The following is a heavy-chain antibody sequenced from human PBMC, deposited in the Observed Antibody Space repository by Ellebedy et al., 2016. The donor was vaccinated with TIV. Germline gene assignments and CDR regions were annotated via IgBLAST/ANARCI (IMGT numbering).Heavy chain of an antibody. Sequence: ASVKVSCKASRYTFFTYGFTWVRQAPGQGLEWMGWISAYNGDTNFAQKFQGRVTMTTDASTSTAYMELRSLRSDDTAIYYCASEKLRAERFFDYWGQGTPVTVSS. CDR2: ISAYNGDT. J-gene: IGHJ4*02. D-gene: IGHD3-10*01. CDR1: RYTFFTYG. CDR3: ASEKLRAERFFDY. V-gene: IGHV1-18*01.